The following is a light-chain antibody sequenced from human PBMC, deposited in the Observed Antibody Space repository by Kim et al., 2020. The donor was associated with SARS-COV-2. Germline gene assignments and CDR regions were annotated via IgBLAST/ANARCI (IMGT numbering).Light chain of an antibody. CDR1: SSDVGGYNY. V-gene: IGLV2-14*01. CDR2: DVS. Sequence: QSVLTQPASVSGSPGQAITISCTGNSSDVGGYNYVSWYQQHPGKAPKLMIYDVSKRPSGVSNRFSGSKSGNTASLTISGLQAEDEADYYCSSYTSSSTFFGGGTQLTVL. J-gene: IGLJ2*01. CDR3: SSYTSSSTF.